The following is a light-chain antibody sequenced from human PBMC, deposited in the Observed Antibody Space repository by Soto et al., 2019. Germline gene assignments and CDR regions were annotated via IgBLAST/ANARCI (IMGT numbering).Light chain of an antibody. CDR3: SSYTTTNTYV. Sequence: QSALSQPASVSGSPGQSITISCTGTSSDVGGYNYVSWYQQHPGKAPKLMMYEVNNRPSAVSNRFSGSRSGNTASLTISGLQAEDEADYYCSSYTTTNTYVFGTGTKVTVL. V-gene: IGLV2-14*01. CDR2: EVN. J-gene: IGLJ1*01. CDR1: SSDVGGYNY.